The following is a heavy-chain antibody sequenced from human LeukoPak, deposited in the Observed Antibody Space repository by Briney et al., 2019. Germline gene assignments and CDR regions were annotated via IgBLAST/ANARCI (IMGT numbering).Heavy chain of an antibody. D-gene: IGHD2-2*01. Sequence: PGGSLRLSCAASGFTFSSYAMSWVRQAPGKGLEWVSAIGSGGGDIKYADSVKGRFTISRDNSKNTLYLQMSSLRAEDMAVYYCARYLWTTNCYRDFQDWGQGTLVTVSS. CDR3: ARYLWTTNCYRDFQD. CDR2: IGSGGGDI. V-gene: IGHV3-23*01. J-gene: IGHJ1*01. CDR1: GFTFSSYA.